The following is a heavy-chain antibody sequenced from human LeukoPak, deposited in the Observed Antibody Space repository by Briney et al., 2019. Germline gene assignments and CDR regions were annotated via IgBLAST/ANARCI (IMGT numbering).Heavy chain of an antibody. D-gene: IGHD6-13*01. Sequence: AGGSLRLSCAASGFTVSSNYMSWVRQAPGKGLEWVSVIYSGGSTYYADSVKGRFTISRDNSKNTLYLQMNSLRAEDTAVYYCARDVGIAAAGIVPYYYGMDVWGQGTTVTVSS. CDR2: IYSGGST. CDR3: ARDVGIAAAGIVPYYYGMDV. CDR1: GFTVSSNY. J-gene: IGHJ6*02. V-gene: IGHV3-53*01.